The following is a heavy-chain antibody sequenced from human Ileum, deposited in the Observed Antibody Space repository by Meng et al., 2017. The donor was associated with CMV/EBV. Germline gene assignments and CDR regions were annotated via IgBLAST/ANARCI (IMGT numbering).Heavy chain of an antibody. CDR2: INSDGRTK. D-gene: IGHD6-19*01. CDR3: AHSVAVAG. J-gene: IGHJ4*02. V-gene: IGHV3-74*02. Sequence: VPLVGAGCLHLPPVGAWGLSCELSGFPLSPYWNQWVSQAPGKGLVWVSRINSDGRTKNYAESVKGRFTISRDNAKNTLFLQMNSLRAEDTAVYYCAHSVAVAGWGQGTLVTVSS. CDR1: GFPLSPYW.